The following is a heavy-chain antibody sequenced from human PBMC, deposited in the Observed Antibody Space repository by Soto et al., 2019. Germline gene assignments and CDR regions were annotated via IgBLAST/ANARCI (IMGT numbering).Heavy chain of an antibody. J-gene: IGHJ6*02. Sequence: GGSLRLSCAASGFTFSSYAMSWVRQAPGKGLEWVSAISGSGGSTYYADSVKGRFTISRDNSKNKLYLQMNSLRAEDTAVYYCAKDRKGRAQYYYDSSGYFPLRYYYGMDVWGQGTTVTVSS. V-gene: IGHV3-23*01. CDR2: ISGSGGST. D-gene: IGHD3-22*01. CDR3: AKDRKGRAQYYYDSSGYFPLRYYYGMDV. CDR1: GFTFSSYA.